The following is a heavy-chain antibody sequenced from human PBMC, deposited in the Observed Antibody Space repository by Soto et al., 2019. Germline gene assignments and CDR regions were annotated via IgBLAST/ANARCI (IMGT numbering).Heavy chain of an antibody. V-gene: IGHV1-69*01. CDR3: ARASMIREFIYYFFDY. CDR1: GGTFSTHA. Sequence: QVQLVQSGAEVRQPGSSVKVSCQASGGTFSTHAFVWVRQAPGQGLEWMGGILPIFGTANYAPKFQDRFTITADESPSTAYMELSGLRSDDTAISYCARASMIREFIYYFFDYWGQGTLVTFSA. D-gene: IGHD3-10*01. J-gene: IGHJ4*02. CDR2: ILPIFGTA.